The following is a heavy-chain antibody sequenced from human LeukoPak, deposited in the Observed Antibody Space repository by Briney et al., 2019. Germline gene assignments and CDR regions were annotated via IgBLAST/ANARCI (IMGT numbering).Heavy chain of an antibody. CDR1: GGSFSGYY. D-gene: IGHD2-15*01. V-gene: IGHV4-34*01. Sequence: NPSETLSLTCAVYGGSFSGYYWSWIRQPPGKGLEWIGEINHSGSTNYNPSLKSRVTISVDTSKNQFSLKLSSVTAADTAVYYCARGGRGKSGFDYWGQGTLVTVSS. CDR3: ARGGRGKSGFDY. J-gene: IGHJ4*02. CDR2: INHSGST.